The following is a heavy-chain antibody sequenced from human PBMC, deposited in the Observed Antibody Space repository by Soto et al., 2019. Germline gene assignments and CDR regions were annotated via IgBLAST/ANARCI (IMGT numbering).Heavy chain of an antibody. CDR3: ARDSGWPILNFDN. D-gene: IGHD3-10*01. V-gene: IGHV3-30*03. CDR2: SSYDGRET. J-gene: IGHJ4*02. Sequence: SLRLSCAASDSDFSSYGIHWVRQAPGKGLEWVAASSYDGRETFYADSAKGRFTVSKEMSKNTAFLQMNALRHEDTAVYFCARDSGWPILNFDNWGQGTPVTVSS. CDR1: DSDFSSYG.